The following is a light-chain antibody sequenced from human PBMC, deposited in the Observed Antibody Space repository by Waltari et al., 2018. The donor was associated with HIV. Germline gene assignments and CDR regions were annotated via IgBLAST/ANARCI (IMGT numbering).Light chain of an antibody. CDR2: DVT. CDR1: RSDVGYYTY. V-gene: IGLV2-14*03. Sequence: QSALTQPASVSGSPGQSITISCTGSRSDVGYYTYVSWYQQHPGKATKLILFDVTNRPAGVSNRFSGSKSGNTASLTISGLQPEDEADYYCCSYTTSITFVFGGGTKLTVL. CDR3: CSYTTSITFV. J-gene: IGLJ3*02.